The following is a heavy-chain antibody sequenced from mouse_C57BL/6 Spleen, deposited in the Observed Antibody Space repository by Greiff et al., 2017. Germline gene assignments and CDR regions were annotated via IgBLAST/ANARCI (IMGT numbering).Heavy chain of an antibody. CDR3: ARWGLYGSSPDWYFDV. Sequence: QVQLQQPGAELVKPGASVKLSCKASVYTFTSYWMHWVKQRPGRGLEWIGRIDPNSGGTKYNEKFKSKATLTVDKPSSTAYRKLSSLTSEESAVYYCARWGLYGSSPDWYFDVWGTGTTVTVSS. V-gene: IGHV1-72*01. CDR1: VYTFTSYW. D-gene: IGHD1-1*01. CDR2: IDPNSGGT. J-gene: IGHJ1*03.